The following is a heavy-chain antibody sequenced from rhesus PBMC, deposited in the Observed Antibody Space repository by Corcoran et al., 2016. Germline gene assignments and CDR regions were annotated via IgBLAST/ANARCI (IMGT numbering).Heavy chain of an antibody. Sequence: QVQLQESGPGLVKPLETLSLTCAVSGGSISSNYCSWTRQPPGPGLGGIRYIYGSGSSTNYNPTLKSRVTLSVDTSKNQFSLKLSSVTAADTAVYYCARAGYEDDYGYYYTFDYWGQGVLVTVSS. CDR1: GGSISSNY. D-gene: IGHD3-9*01. CDR3: ARAGYEDDYGYYYTFDY. V-gene: IGHV4S11*01. CDR2: IYGSGSST. J-gene: IGHJ4*01.